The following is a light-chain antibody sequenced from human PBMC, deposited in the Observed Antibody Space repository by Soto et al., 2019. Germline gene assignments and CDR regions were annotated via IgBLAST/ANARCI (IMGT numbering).Light chain of an antibody. CDR3: QHYKSYSVA. CDR1: QPFXSW. CDR2: AAS. Sequence: DIQLTQCPSTLSGSVGDRVTIACRASQPFXSWLDWYQQKPGKAPKVLXYAASTLKRGGPSRLSGSGSATEFTLTSSSLQPDEFANYYCQHYKSYSVAFGQGTKVDIK. J-gene: IGKJ1*01. V-gene: IGKV1-5*03.